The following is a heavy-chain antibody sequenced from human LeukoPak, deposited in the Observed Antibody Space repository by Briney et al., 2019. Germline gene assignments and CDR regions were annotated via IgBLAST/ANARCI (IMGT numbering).Heavy chain of an antibody. J-gene: IGHJ3*02. V-gene: IGHV1-69*05. CDR1: GGTFSSYA. D-gene: IGHD5-24*01. CDR2: IIPIFGTA. CDR3: ARYLVEMATIRADAFDI. Sequence: ASVKVSCKASGGTFSSYAISLVRQAPGQGLEWMGRIIPIFGTANYAQKFQGRVTITTDESTSTAYMELSSLRSEDTAVYYCARYLVEMATIRADAFDIWGQGTMDTVSS.